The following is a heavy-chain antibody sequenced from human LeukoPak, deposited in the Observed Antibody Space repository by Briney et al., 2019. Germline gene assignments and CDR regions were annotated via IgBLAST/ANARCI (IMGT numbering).Heavy chain of an antibody. Sequence: PSETLSLTCAVSGGSINSHYWGWIRQPPGKGLQWIGDIYYTGKNNYNPSLKSRVTIYLDTSKDHLSLNLTSVLAADTDIYYCVRRDTGWNYFDYWGQGILVTVSS. CDR3: VRRDTGWNYFDY. CDR2: IYYTGKN. V-gene: IGHV4-59*08. D-gene: IGHD6-19*01. J-gene: IGHJ4*02. CDR1: GGSINSHY.